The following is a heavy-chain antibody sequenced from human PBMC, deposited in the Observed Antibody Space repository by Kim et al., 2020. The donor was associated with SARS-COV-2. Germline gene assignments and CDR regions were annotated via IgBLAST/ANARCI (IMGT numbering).Heavy chain of an antibody. CDR2: IIPIFGTA. J-gene: IGHJ6*02. CDR1: GGTFSSYA. CDR3: ARGSVDIVATAARHYYYYYGMDV. V-gene: IGHV1-69*13. Sequence: SVKVSCKASGGTFSSYAISWVRQAPGQGLEWMGGIIPIFGTANYAQKFQGRVTITADESTSTAYMELSSLRSEDTAVYYCARGSVDIVATAARHYYYYYGMDVWGQGTTVTVSS. D-gene: IGHD5-12*01.